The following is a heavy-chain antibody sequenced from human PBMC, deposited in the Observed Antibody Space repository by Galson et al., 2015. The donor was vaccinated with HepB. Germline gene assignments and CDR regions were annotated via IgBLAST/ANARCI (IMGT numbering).Heavy chain of an antibody. CDR2: IYWHDDK. CDR3: AHTDGDLLYYYYGMDV. V-gene: IGHV2-5*01. J-gene: IGHJ6*02. CDR1: GFSLSTSGVG. D-gene: IGHD4-17*01. Sequence: PALVKPTQTLTLTCTFSGFSLSTSGVGVGWIRQPPGKALEWLALIYWHDDKRYSPSLKSRLTITKDTSKNQVVLTMTNMDPVDTATYYCAHTDGDLLYYYYGMDVWGQGTTVTVSS.